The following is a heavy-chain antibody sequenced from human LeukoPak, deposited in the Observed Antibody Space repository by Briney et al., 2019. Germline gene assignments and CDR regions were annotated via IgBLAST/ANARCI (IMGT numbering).Heavy chain of an antibody. CDR3: ARHRLDYYDSSGPLEY. D-gene: IGHD3-22*01. V-gene: IGHV4-59*08. Sequence: SETLSLTCTVSGGSISSYYWSWIRQPPGKGLEWIGYIYYSGSTNYNPSLKSRVTISVDTSKNQFSLKLSSVTAADTAVYYCARHRLDYYDSSGPLEYWGQGTLVTVSS. CDR2: IYYSGST. J-gene: IGHJ4*02. CDR1: GGSISSYY.